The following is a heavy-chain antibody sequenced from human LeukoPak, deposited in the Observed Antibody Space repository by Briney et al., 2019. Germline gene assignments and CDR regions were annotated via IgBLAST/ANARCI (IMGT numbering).Heavy chain of an antibody. V-gene: IGHV1-69*13. CDR3: ARGYYDILTGYRNYYYYMDV. D-gene: IGHD3-9*01. Sequence: ASVNVSCKASGYTFTRYYMHWVRQAPGHGLEWWGGFNPIFGTANYAQKCQGRVTITADEATSTAHMELSSLRSEDTAVYYCARGYYDILTGYRNYYYYMDVWGKGTTVTISS. J-gene: IGHJ6*03. CDR1: GYTFTRYY. CDR2: FNPIFGTA.